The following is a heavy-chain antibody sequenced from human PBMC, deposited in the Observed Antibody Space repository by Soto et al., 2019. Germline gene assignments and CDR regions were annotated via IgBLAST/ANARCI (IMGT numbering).Heavy chain of an antibody. Sequence: GGSLRLSCAASGFTFDDYSMHWVRQTPGKGLEWISLIFWDGGTAYYADSVKGRFTTSRDNSKNTLYLQMNSLRSDDTALYYCAKSGGEYYFDYWGQGTLVTVSS. D-gene: IGHD2-21*01. CDR3: AKSGGEYYFDY. CDR2: IFWDGGTA. J-gene: IGHJ4*02. CDR1: GFTFDDYS. V-gene: IGHV3-43*01.